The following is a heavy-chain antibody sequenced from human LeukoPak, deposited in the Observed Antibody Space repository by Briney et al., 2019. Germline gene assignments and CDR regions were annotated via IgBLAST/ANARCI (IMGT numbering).Heavy chain of an antibody. J-gene: IGHJ4*02. CDR1: GGSFSGYY. V-gene: IGHV4-34*01. CDR3: ARVPVAIRATDY. D-gene: IGHD2-2*02. Sequence: SETLSLTCAVYGGSFSGYYWSWIRQPPGKGLEWIGEINHSGSTNYNPSLKSRVTISVDTSKNQFSLKLSSVTAADTAVYYCARVPVAIRATDYWGQGTLVTVSS. CDR2: INHSGST.